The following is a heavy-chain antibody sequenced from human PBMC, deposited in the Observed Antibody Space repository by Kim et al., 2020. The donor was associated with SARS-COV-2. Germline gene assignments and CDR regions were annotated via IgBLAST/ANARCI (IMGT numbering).Heavy chain of an antibody. V-gene: IGHV1-69*13. CDR3: ARGGPFVAGTHFDY. CDR1: GGTFSSYA. J-gene: IGHJ4*02. D-gene: IGHD6-19*01. Sequence: SVKVSCKASGGTFSSYAISWVRQAPGQGLEWMGGIIPIFGTANYAQKFQGRVTITADESTSTAYMELSSLRSEDTAVYYCARGGPFVAGTHFDYWGQGTLVTVSS. CDR2: IIPIFGTA.